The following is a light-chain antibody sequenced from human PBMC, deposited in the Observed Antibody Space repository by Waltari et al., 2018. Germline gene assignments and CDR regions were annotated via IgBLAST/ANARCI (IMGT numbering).Light chain of an antibody. CDR3: QQYGSSPRT. CDR1: QSVTSSY. V-gene: IGKV3-20*01. CDR2: GES. J-gene: IGKJ1*01. Sequence: EIVLTQSPGPLSLSPGKRATISCRASQSVTSSYLAWYQQNPAQAPRLLIYGESSRATGIPDRFSGSGSGTDFTLTISRLEPEDSAVYYCQQYGSSPRTFGQGTKVEIK.